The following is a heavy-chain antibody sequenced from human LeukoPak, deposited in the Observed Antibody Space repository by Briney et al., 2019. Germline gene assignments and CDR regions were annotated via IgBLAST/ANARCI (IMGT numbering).Heavy chain of an antibody. J-gene: IGHJ4*02. Sequence: GRSLGLSCAASEFTFSSYAMHWVRQAPGKGLEWVAVISYDGSNKYYADSVKGRFTISRDNSKNTLYLQMNSLRAEDTAVYYCARRRSSFDYWGQGTLVTVSS. V-gene: IGHV3-30-3*01. D-gene: IGHD6-6*01. CDR1: EFTFSSYA. CDR2: ISYDGSNK. CDR3: ARRRSSFDY.